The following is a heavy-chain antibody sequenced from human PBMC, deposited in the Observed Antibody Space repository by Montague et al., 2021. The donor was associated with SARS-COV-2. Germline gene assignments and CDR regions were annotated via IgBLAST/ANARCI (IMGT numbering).Heavy chain of an antibody. Sequence: SETLSLTCSVSGGSIGTNYWSWIRQPPGGGLEWIGYAYHNGRTNYNPSLRGRVTMSLDTSKNQFSLNVTSVTAADTAVYHCARSGCVVVPAAMSFGHSYFDPWGQGRLVTVSS. V-gene: IGHV4-59*01. CDR1: GGSIGTNY. CDR3: ARSGCVVVPAAMSFGHSYFDP. D-gene: IGHD2-2*01. CDR2: AYHNGRT. J-gene: IGHJ5*02.